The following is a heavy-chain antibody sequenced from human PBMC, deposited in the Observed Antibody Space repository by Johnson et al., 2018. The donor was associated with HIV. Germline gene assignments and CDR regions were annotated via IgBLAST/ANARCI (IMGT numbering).Heavy chain of an antibody. CDR3: VKGTMVVIAISGAFDI. CDR1: GFTFSSYG. Sequence: QVQLVESGGGVVQSGGSLRLSCAASGFTFSSYGMHWVRQAPGKGLEWVAFIRYDGSNKYYADSVKGRFTISRDNARNSLYLQMDSLRPDDTALYYCVKGTMVVIAISGAFDIWGQGTMVTVSS. CDR2: IRYDGSNK. J-gene: IGHJ3*02. D-gene: IGHD2-21*01. V-gene: IGHV3-30*02.